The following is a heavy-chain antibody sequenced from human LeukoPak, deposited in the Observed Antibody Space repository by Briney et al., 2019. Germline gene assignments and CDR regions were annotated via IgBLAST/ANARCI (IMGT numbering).Heavy chain of an antibody. V-gene: IGHV1-8*02. CDR3: ARLSETAAYYYTSGYYFLGY. J-gene: IGHJ4*02. D-gene: IGHD3-22*01. CDR1: GYTFGSYD. CDR2: MNPGSGNT. Sequence: ALVKVSCKASGYTFGSYDINWVRKATGQGLEWMGWMNPGSGNTGYAQRFQGRVTMTRDTSTNTAYMELSGLRSEDTAIYYCARLSETAAYYYTSGYYFLGYWGQGTLVTVDS.